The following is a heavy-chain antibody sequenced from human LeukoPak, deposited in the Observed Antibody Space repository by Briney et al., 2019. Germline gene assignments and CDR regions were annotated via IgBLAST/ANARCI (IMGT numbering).Heavy chain of an antibody. CDR1: GGSISSYY. CDR2: IYTSGST. CDR3: ARHNLDDFWSQEGSYYYYYYMDV. Sequence: PSETLSLTCTVSGGSISSYYWSWIRQPPGKGLEWIGYIYTSGSTNYNPSLKSRVTISVDTSQNPFSLNLGSVTAASTGVYYFARHNLDDFWSQEGSYYYYYYMDVWGKGTTVTVSS. D-gene: IGHD3-3*01. V-gene: IGHV4-4*09. J-gene: IGHJ6*03.